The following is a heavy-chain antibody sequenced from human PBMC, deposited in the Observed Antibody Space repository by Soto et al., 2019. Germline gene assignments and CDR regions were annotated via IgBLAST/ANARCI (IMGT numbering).Heavy chain of an antibody. CDR1: GFTFSSYA. CDR2: ISYDGSNK. J-gene: IGHJ4*02. V-gene: IGHV3-30-3*01. CDR3: ARVGERRFLGTFDY. Sequence: VQLVESGGGVVQPGRSLRLSCAASGFTFSSYAMHWVRQAPGKGLEWVAVISYDGSNKYYADSVKGRFSISRDNSKNTLYLQMNSLRAEDTAVYYCARVGERRFLGTFDYWGQGTLVTVSS. D-gene: IGHD3-3*01.